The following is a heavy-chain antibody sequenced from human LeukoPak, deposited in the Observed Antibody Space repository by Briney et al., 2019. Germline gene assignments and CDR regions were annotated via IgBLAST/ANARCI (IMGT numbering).Heavy chain of an antibody. CDR3: ATTPTMVRAPWFDP. Sequence: PGGSLRLSCAASRFTFRSYAMSWVRQAPGKGLEWVSAISGSGGSTYYADSVKGRFTISRDNSKNTLYLQMNSLRAEDTAVYYCATTPTMVRAPWFDPWGQGTLVTVSS. CDR1: RFTFRSYA. V-gene: IGHV3-23*01. D-gene: IGHD3-10*01. J-gene: IGHJ5*02. CDR2: ISGSGGST.